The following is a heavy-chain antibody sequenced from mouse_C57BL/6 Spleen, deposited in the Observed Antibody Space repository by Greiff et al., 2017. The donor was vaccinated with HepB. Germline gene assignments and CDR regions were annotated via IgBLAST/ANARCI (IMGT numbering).Heavy chain of an antibody. Sequence: QVHVKQSGAELVKPGASVKLSCKASGYTFTSYWMHWVKQRPGQGLEWIGMIHPNSGSTNYNEKFKSKATLTVDKSSSTAYMQLSSLTSEDSAVYYCARGTGFDYWGQGTTLTVSS. CDR1: GYTFTSYW. CDR3: ARGTGFDY. D-gene: IGHD4-1*01. CDR2: IHPNSGST. V-gene: IGHV1-64*01. J-gene: IGHJ2*01.